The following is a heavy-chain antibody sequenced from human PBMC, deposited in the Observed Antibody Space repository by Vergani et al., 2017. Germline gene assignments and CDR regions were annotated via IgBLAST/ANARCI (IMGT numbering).Heavy chain of an antibody. Sequence: QVQLQESGPGLVKPSQTLSLTCTVSGGSISSGGYYWSWIRQHPGKGLEWIGYIYYSGSTYYNPSLKSRVTISVDTSKNQFSLKLCSLTAADTAVYYCARFVFYFWSGQKDNWFDPWGQGTLVTVSS. CDR1: GGSISSGGYY. CDR2: IYYSGST. V-gene: IGHV4-31*03. J-gene: IGHJ5*02. CDR3: ARFVFYFWSGQKDNWFDP. D-gene: IGHD3-3*01.